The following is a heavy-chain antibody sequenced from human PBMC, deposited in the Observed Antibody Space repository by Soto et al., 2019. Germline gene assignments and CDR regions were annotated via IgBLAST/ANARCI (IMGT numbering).Heavy chain of an antibody. CDR1: RFTFGFFG. CDR2: ISSDGSNQ. Sequence: QIQLVESGGGVVQPGRPLRLSCSASRFTFGFFGMHWVRQAPGKGLEWVAHISSDGSNQYYIDSVKGRFTLSRDNSKNTVYLQMNTPREEDTALYYCARGNLSFDFDSWGLGTLVTVSS. CDR3: ARGNLSFDFDS. V-gene: IGHV3-30*03. J-gene: IGHJ4*02.